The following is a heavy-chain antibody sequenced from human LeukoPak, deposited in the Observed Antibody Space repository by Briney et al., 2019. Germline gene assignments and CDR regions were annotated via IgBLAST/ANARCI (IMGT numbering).Heavy chain of an antibody. CDR3: AKDRIPPLSSSTSPYYGMDV. V-gene: IGHV3-30*18. CDR2: ISYDGSNK. J-gene: IGHJ6*02. Sequence: GRSLRLSCAASGFTFSSYGMHWVRQAPGKGLEWVAVISYDGSNKYYADSVKGRFTISRDNSKNTLYLQMNSLRAEDTAVYYCAKDRIPPLSSSTSPYYGMDVWGQGTTVTVSS. D-gene: IGHD2-2*01. CDR1: GFTFSSYG.